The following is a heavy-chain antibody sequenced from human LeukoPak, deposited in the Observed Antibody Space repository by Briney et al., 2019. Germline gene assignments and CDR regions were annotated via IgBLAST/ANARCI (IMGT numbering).Heavy chain of an antibody. V-gene: IGHV1-2*06. J-gene: IGHJ6*03. CDR2: INPNSGDP. Sequence: ASVKVSCKPSGYTFIYYYIHWVRQAPGQGLEWMGRINPNSGDPNYPQKFQGRVTMTRDTSISTAYMEMSSLTSDDTAVYYCARSARHCNNGVCFTDYYIDLWGKGTTVIVSS. CDR3: ARSARHCNNGVCFTDYYIDL. D-gene: IGHD2-8*01. CDR1: GYTFIYYY.